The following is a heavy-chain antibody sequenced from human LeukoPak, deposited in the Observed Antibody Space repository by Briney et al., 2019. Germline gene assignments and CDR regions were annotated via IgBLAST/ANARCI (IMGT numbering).Heavy chain of an antibody. CDR2: IIPIFGTA. D-gene: IGHD1-7*01. J-gene: IGHJ1*01. CDR3: ARESPIAYGNFEH. V-gene: IGHV1-69*13. CDR1: GGTFSSYA. Sequence: ASVKVSCKASGGTFSSYAISWVRQAPGQGLEWMGGIIPIFGTANYAQKFQGRATITADESTSTAYMELSRLRSEDTAVYYCARESPIAYGNFEHWGQGTLVTVSS.